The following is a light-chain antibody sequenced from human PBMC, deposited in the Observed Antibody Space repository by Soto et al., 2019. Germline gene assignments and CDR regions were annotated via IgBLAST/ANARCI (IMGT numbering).Light chain of an antibody. CDR1: QSVSSSY. CDR2: DTS. Sequence: EIVLTQSPGTLSLSPGERATLSCRASQSVSSSYLAWYQQKPGQAPRLLIFDTSNRATGIPDRFSGSGSGTDFTLTISRLEPEDFAVYYCQKYGNSPRTFGQGTKV. J-gene: IGKJ1*01. V-gene: IGKV3-20*01. CDR3: QKYGNSPRT.